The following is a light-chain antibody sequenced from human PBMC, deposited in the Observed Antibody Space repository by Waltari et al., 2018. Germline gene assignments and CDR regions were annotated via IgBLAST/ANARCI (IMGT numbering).Light chain of an antibody. CDR3: SSYAGSDTWRYV. V-gene: IGLV2-8*01. Sequence: QSALTQPPSASGSPGQSVTIPCTGTSSDVGGYNHVSWFQHHPGKAPNTKIYEVTKRPSGVPDRFSGSKSGNTASLTVSGLQAEDEADYYCSSYAGSDTWRYVFGTGTKVTVL. J-gene: IGLJ1*01. CDR2: EVT. CDR1: SSDVGGYNH.